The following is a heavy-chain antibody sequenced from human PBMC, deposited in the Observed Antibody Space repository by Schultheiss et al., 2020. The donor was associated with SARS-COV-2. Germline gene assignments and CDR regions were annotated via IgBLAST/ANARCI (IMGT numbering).Heavy chain of an antibody. CDR1: GGSISSYY. CDR3: ARGGIWSIAARRYMDV. D-gene: IGHD6-6*01. V-gene: IGHV4-38-2*02. Sequence: SETLSLTCTVSGGSISSYYWSWIRQPPGKGLEWIGSIYHSGSTYYNPSLKSRVTISVDTSKNQFSLKLSSVTAADTAVYYCARGGIWSIAARRYMDVWGKGTTVTVSS. CDR2: IYHSGST. J-gene: IGHJ6*03.